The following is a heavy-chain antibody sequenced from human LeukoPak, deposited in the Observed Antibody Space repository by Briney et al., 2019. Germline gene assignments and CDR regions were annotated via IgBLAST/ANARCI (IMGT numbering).Heavy chain of an antibody. CDR3: ARDSYCSGGSCYSG. D-gene: IGHD2-15*01. Sequence: GGSLRLSCAASGFTFSGSAMHWVRQAPGKGLEWVSSISSSSSYTYYADSVKGRFTIPRDNAKNSLSLQMNSLRAEDAAVYYCARDSYCSGGSCYSGWGQGTLVTVSS. CDR1: GFTFSGSA. J-gene: IGHJ4*02. V-gene: IGHV3-21*01. CDR2: ISSSSSYT.